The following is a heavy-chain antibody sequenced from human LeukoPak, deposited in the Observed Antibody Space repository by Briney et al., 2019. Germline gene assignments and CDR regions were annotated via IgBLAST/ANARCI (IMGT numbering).Heavy chain of an antibody. V-gene: IGHV1-2*02. Sequence: ASVKVSCKASGYTFTSYDINWVRQATGQGLEWMGWIDPSSGGTNYAQKFQVRVTMTRDTSISTVYMELNRLTSDDTAMYYCAREDYWGQGTLVTVSS. J-gene: IGHJ4*02. CDR1: GYTFTSYD. CDR3: AREDY. CDR2: IDPSSGGT.